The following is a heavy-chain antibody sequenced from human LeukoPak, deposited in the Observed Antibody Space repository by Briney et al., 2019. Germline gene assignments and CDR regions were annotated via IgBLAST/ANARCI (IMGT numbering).Heavy chain of an antibody. CDR3: ARISLTMRDAFDI. V-gene: IGHV4-61*08. D-gene: IGHD4/OR15-4a*01. Sequence: SETLSLTCTVSGVSVSSGDYYWSWIRQPPGKGLEWIGYVYKSGGTNYNPSLKGRVTISVDTSKNQFSLKLSSVTTADTAVYYCARISLTMRDAFDIWGQGTTVTVST. CDR2: VYKSGGT. J-gene: IGHJ3*02. CDR1: GVSVSSGDYY.